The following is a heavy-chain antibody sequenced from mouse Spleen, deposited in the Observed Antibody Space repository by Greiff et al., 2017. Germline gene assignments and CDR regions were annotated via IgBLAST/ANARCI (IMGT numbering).Heavy chain of an antibody. CDR2: IDPETGGT. CDR3: AKGGDFDY. V-gene: IGHV1-15*01. CDR1: GYTFTDYE. J-gene: IGHJ2*01. Sequence: VKLQESGAELVRPGASVTLSCKASGYTFTDYEMHWVKQTPGQGLEWIGAIDPETGGTGYNQKFKGKAILTVDKSSSTAYMELRSLTSEDSAVCFCAKGGDFDYWGQGTTLTVSS.